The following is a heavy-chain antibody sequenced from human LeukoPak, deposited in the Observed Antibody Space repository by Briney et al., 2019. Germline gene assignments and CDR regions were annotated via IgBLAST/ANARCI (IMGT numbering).Heavy chain of an antibody. CDR3: ARDLQQLVSPDAFDI. CDR1: GGTFSSYT. D-gene: IGHD6-13*01. J-gene: IGHJ3*02. V-gene: IGHV1-69*04. Sequence: SVKVSCKASGGTFSSYTIRWLRQAPGQGLEWMGRIIPILGIANYAQKLQGRVTITADKSTSTAYMELSSLRSEDTAVYYCARDLQQLVSPDAFDIWGQGTMVTVSS. CDR2: IIPILGIA.